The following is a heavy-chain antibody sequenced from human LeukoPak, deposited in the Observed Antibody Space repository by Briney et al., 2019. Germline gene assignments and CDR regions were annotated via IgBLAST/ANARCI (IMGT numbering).Heavy chain of an antibody. V-gene: IGHV3-20*04. CDR2: INWNGGST. D-gene: IGHD3-22*01. J-gene: IGHJ4*02. CDR1: GFTFDDYG. Sequence: PGGSLRLSCAASGFTFDDYGMSWVRQAPGKGLEWVSGINWNGGSTGYADSVKGRFTISRDNAKNSLYLQMNSLRAEDTALYYCARWGSYDISGYMSFNDYSGQGTLVTVFS. CDR3: ARWGSYDISGYMSFNDY.